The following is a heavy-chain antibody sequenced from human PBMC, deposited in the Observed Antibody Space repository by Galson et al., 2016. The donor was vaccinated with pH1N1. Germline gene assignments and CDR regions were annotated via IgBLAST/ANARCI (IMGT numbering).Heavy chain of an antibody. Sequence: TLSLTCTVSGGSISSSIYYWNWIRQPVGKGLEWIGRMYTSGTTTYNPSLESRVSISVDTSKNQFSLRLSSVTAADTAVYFCARGRVALTGIFDYWGQGALVTVSS. CDR1: GGSISSSIYY. V-gene: IGHV4-61*02. CDR3: ARGRVALTGIFDY. D-gene: IGHD3-10*01. CDR2: MYTSGTT. J-gene: IGHJ4*02.